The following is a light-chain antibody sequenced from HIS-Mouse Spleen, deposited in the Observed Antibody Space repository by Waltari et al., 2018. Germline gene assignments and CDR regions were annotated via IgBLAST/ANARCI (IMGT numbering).Light chain of an antibody. CDR1: SPNIGTTY. J-gene: IGLJ3*02. Sequence: QSVLTQPPSVSAAPGQKVTIPCSGSSPNIGTTYVPLYPQLPGTAPKLLIYDNNKRPSGIPDRFSGSKSGTSATLGITGLQTGDEADYYCGTWDSSLSAWVFGGGTKLTVL. CDR2: DNN. V-gene: IGLV1-51*01. CDR3: GTWDSSLSAWV.